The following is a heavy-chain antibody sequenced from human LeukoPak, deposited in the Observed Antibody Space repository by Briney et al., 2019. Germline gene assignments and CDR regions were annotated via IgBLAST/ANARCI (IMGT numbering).Heavy chain of an antibody. CDR1: GGSISSYY. CDR2: IYYSGST. D-gene: IGHD3/OR15-3a*01. J-gene: IGHJ4*02. CDR3: ARQTGSGLFILP. V-gene: IGHV4-59*08. Sequence: SETLSLTCTVSGGSISSYYWSWIRQPPGKGLKWIGYIYYSGSTSYSPSLRSRVTISVDTSKNQFSLRLTSVTAADTAVYYCARQTGSGLFILPGGQGTLVTVSS.